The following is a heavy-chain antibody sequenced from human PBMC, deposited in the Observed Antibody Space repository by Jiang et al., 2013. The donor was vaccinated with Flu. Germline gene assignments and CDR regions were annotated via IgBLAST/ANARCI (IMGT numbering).Heavy chain of an antibody. CDR3: ARAIVRRSGYLSGMDV. CDR1: GYTFTSYY. V-gene: IGHV1-46*01. D-gene: IGHD3-3*01. CDR2: INPSGGST. Sequence: SGAEVKKPGASVKVSCKASGYTFTSYYMHWVRQAPGQGLEWMGIINPSGGSTSYAQKFQGRVTMTRDTSTSTVYMELSSLRSEDTAVYYCARAIVRRSGYLSGMDVWGQGTTVTVSS. J-gene: IGHJ6*02.